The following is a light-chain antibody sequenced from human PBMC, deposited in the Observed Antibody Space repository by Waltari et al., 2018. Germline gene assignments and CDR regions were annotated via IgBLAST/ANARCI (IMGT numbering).Light chain of an antibody. CDR1: QSISRY. J-gene: IGKJ1*01. CDR2: DAS. CDR3: QKYGSLPAT. V-gene: IGKV3-20*01. Sequence: EIMLTRSPGTLSLSPGERATLSCRASQSISRYLAWYQQKPGQAPRLLIYDASSRATGIPDRFSGSGSGTDFSLTISRLEPEDFAVYYCQKYGSLPATFGQGTKVEIK.